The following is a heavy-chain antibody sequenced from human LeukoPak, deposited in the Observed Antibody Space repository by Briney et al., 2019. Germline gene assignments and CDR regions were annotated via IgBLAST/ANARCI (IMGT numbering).Heavy chain of an antibody. D-gene: IGHD3-16*01. CDR3: ARGPLRSYFDS. Sequence: SETLSLTCTVAGGSISSYYWSWIRQPPGEGLEWIGYIYSSGNTNYNPSLKSRVTISLGTSKNQFSLNLSSVTAADTAVYHCARGPLRSYFDSWGQGTLVTVSS. V-gene: IGHV4-59*01. J-gene: IGHJ4*02. CDR1: GGSISSYY. CDR2: IYSSGNT.